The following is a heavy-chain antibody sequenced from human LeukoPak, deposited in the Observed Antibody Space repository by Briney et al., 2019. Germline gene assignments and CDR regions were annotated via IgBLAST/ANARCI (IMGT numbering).Heavy chain of an antibody. J-gene: IGHJ5*02. CDR2: FDPEDGET. D-gene: IGHD2-15*01. CDR3: ATVLLGYCSGGSCYWFDP. V-gene: IGHV1-24*01. Sequence: GASVKVSCKVSGYTLTELSVHWVRQAPGKGLEWMGGFDPEDGETIYAQKFQGRVTMTEDTSTDTAYMELSSLRSEDTAVYYCATVLLGYCSGGSCYWFDPWGQGTLVTVSS. CDR1: GYTLTELS.